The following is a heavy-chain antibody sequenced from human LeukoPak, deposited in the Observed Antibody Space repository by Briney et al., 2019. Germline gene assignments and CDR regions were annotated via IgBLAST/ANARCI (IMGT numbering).Heavy chain of an antibody. D-gene: IGHD3-22*01. Sequence: PSETLSLTCTVSGGSISSSSYYWGWIRQPPGKGLEWIGSIYYSGSTYYNPSLKSRVTILVDTSKNQFSLKLSSVTAADTAVYYCARGDDSSGYYYIASPFDYWGQGTLVTVSS. V-gene: IGHV4-39*07. CDR3: ARGDDSSGYYYIASPFDY. J-gene: IGHJ4*02. CDR1: GGSISSSSYY. CDR2: IYYSGST.